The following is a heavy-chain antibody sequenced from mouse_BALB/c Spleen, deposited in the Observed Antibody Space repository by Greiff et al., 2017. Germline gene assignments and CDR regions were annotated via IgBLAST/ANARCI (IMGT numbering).Heavy chain of an antibody. CDR2: ISSGGSYT. CDR1: GFTFSSYG. D-gene: IGHD2-4*01. J-gene: IGHJ4*01. V-gene: IGHV5-6*02. Sequence: DVKLVESGGDLVKPGGSLKLSCAASGFTFSSYGMSWVRQTPDKRLEWVATISSGGSYTYSPDSVKGRFTISRDNAKNTLYLQMSSLKSEDTAMYYCARLGYDYVGAMDYWGQGTSVTVSS. CDR3: ARLGYDYVGAMDY.